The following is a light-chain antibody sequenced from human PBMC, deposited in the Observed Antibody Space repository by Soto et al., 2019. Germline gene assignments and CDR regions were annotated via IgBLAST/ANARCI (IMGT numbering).Light chain of an antibody. CDR3: QKYNSAPFT. CDR1: QGISNY. V-gene: IGKV1-27*01. Sequence: DIQMTQSPSSLSASVGDRVTITCRASQGISNYLAWHQQRPGRGPQLVIHTASTLHSGVPSRFSGGGSGTEFTLTISSLQPEDVATYYCQKYNSAPFTFGPGTKVDIK. CDR2: TAS. J-gene: IGKJ3*01.